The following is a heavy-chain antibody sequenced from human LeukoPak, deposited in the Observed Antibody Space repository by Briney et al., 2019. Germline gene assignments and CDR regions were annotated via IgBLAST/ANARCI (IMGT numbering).Heavy chain of an antibody. D-gene: IGHD1-26*01. J-gene: IGHJ4*02. CDR2: ISAYNGNT. V-gene: IGHV1-18*01. CDR1: GYTFTSYG. Sequence: ASVKVSCKASGYTFTSYGFSWVRPAPGQGLEWLGWISAYNGNTNFAQKFQGRVTMTTDTSSRTAYMELRSLRSDDSAVYYSARDAGVVGATTGLDYWGQGTLVTVSS. CDR3: ARDAGVVGATTGLDY.